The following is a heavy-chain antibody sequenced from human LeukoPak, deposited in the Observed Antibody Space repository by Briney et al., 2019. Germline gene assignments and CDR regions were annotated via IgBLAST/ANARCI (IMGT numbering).Heavy chain of an antibody. CDR2: IRSKAYGGTT. V-gene: IGHV3-49*04. D-gene: IGHD2-2*01. CDR1: GFTFGDYA. J-gene: IGHJ3*02. CDR3: TRVGLYCSSTSCPGDAFDI. Sequence: GGSLRLSCTASGFTFGDYAMSWVRQAPGKGLEWVGFIRSKAYGGTTEYAASVEGRFTISRDDSKSIAYLQMNSLKTEDTAVYYCTRVGLYCSSTSCPGDAFDIWGQGTMVTVSS.